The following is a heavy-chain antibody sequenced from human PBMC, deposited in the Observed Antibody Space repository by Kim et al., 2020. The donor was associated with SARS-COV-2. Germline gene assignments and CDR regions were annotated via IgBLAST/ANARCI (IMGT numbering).Heavy chain of an antibody. CDR3: ARKIYYDYIWGSYRYGDYFDY. CDR1: GYTFTSYD. CDR2: MNPNSGNT. V-gene: IGHV1-8*01. D-gene: IGHD3-16*02. J-gene: IGHJ4*02. Sequence: ASVKVSCKASGYTFTSYDINWVRQATGQGLEWMGWMNPNSGNTGYAQKFQGRVTMTRNTSISTAYMELSSLRSEDTAVYYCARKIYYDYIWGSYRYGDYFDYWGQGTLVTISS.